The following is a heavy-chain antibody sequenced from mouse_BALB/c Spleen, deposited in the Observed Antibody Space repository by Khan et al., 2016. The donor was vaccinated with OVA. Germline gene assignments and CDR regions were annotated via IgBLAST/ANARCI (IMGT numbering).Heavy chain of an antibody. D-gene: IGHD1-2*01. J-gene: IGHJ4*01. V-gene: IGHV3-2*02. Sequence: VQLKESGPGLVKPSRSLSLTCTVTGYSITSNYAWNWIRKFPGNKLEWMGYISYSGSTSYNPSLKSRISFTRDKSKNQFFLQLNSVTSEDTATVYGARKNYYGYSFDYWGQGTSVTVSS. CDR3: ARKNYYGYSFDY. CDR1: GYSITSNYA. CDR2: ISYSGST.